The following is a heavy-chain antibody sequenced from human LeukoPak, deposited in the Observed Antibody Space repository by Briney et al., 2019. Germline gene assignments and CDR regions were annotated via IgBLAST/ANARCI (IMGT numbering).Heavy chain of an antibody. D-gene: IGHD3-22*01. CDR1: GASFNSDDQY. Sequence: MPSETLSLTCTVSGASFNSDDQYWNWIRHSPGKGLEWIGSIHPSGMLYNNPSLESRVTMSRDTSKNQFSLNPNSVTAADTAVYFCSRGLDSRKLGYWGQGILVTVSS. CDR2: IHPSGML. V-gene: IGHV4-31*03. J-gene: IGHJ4*02. CDR3: SRGLDSRKLGY.